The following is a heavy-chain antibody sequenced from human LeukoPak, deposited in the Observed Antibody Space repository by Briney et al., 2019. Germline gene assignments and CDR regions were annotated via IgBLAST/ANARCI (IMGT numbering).Heavy chain of an antibody. V-gene: IGHV4-59*01. J-gene: IGHJ4*02. Sequence: SETLSLTCTVSGGPISSYYWSWFRQPPGKGLEGIGYIYYSGSTNYNPSLKSRVTISVDTSKNQFSLKLSSVTAADTAVYYCARTYYDFWSGYYPYYFDYWGQGTLVTVSS. D-gene: IGHD3-3*01. CDR1: GGPISSYY. CDR3: ARTYYDFWSGYYPYYFDY. CDR2: IYYSGST.